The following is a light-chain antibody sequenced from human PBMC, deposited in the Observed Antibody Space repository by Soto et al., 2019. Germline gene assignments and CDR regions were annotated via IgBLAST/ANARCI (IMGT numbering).Light chain of an antibody. CDR3: QQYYSTPMYT. CDR1: QSVLYSSNNKNY. V-gene: IGKV4-1*01. CDR2: WAS. J-gene: IGKJ2*01. Sequence: DIVMTQSPDSLAVSLGERATINCKSSQSVLYSSNNKNYLAWYQQKPGQPPKLLIYWASTRESRVPDRFSGSGSGTDSTLTISSLQAEDVAVYYCQQYYSTPMYTFGQGTKLEIK.